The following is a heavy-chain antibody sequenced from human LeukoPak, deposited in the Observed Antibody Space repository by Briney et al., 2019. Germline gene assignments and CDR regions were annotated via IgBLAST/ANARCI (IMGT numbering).Heavy chain of an antibody. CDR3: VSFYETY. V-gene: IGHV3-74*01. J-gene: IGHJ4*02. CDR2: INSDGSWT. D-gene: IGHD2-2*01. Sequence: GGSLRLSCAASGNYWMHWVCQAPGKGLVWVSHINSDGSWTSYADSVKGRFTISKDNAKNTVYLQMNNLRAEDTAVYYCVSFYETYWGRGTLVTVSS. CDR1: GNYW.